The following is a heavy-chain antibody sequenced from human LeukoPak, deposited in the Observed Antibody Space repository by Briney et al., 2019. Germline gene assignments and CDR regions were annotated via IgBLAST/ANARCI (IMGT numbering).Heavy chain of an antibody. CDR3: ARPPGFSTSFWD. V-gene: IGHV4-39*01. CDR2: IYYSGST. Sequence: SETLSLTCTVSDGSISGSSYYWGWIRQPPGKGLEWIGSIYYSGSTYYKPSLKSRVTISVDTSKNQFSLKLSSVTAADTAVYYCARPPGFSTSFWDWGQGTLFTVSS. D-gene: IGHD2-2*01. J-gene: IGHJ4*02. CDR1: DGSISGSSYY.